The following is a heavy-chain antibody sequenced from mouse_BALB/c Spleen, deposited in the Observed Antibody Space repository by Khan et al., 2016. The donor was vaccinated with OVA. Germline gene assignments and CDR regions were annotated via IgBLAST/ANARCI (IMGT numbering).Heavy chain of an antibody. J-gene: IGHJ4*01. CDR1: GYSITSDYA. D-gene: IGHD2-2*01. CDR2: INSSGST. CDR3: ARAGSRYNYAMDY. V-gene: IGHV3-2*02. Sequence: VQLKESGPGLVKPSQSLSLTCTVTGYSITSDYAWNWIRQFPGNKLDWRGYINSSGSTNYNPALNSRISITRDTSKNQFFLQLNSVTTEDTATYYCARAGSRYNYAMDYWGQGTSVTVSS.